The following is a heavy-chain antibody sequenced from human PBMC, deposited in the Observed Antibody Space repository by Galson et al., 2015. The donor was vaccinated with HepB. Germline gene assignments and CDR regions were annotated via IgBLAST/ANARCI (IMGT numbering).Heavy chain of an antibody. D-gene: IGHD4-23*01. V-gene: IGHV3-23*01. CDR2: ISGSGGTT. Sequence: SLRLSCAGSGFTFSRNAMSWVRQAPGKGLEWVSGISGSGGTTYYADSVKGRFTISRDNSKNTLYLQLNSLRAEDTAVYYCAKAVDYGVNSPLHYWGQGTLVTVSS. CDR3: AKAVDYGVNSPLHY. J-gene: IGHJ4*02. CDR1: GFTFSRNA.